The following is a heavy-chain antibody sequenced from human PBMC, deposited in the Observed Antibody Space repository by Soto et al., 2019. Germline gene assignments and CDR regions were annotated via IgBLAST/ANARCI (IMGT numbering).Heavy chain of an antibody. J-gene: IGHJ4*02. D-gene: IGHD6-6*01. CDR1: GFPLSTDDVG. Sequence: SGPTLVNPTQTLTLTCTFSGFPLSTDDVGVGWIRQPPGKALDWLAVIYWDDDKRYSPSLKSRLTITKDTSKNQVLLTMTNMDPVDTATYFCARSKYSISSFDYRGQGAPVTVSS. V-gene: IGHV2-5*02. CDR2: IYWDDDK. CDR3: ARSKYSISSFDY.